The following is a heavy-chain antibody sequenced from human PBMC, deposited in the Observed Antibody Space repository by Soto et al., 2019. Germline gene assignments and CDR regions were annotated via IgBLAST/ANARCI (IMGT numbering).Heavy chain of an antibody. CDR2: IKQDGSQE. CDR1: GFTFSRYW. V-gene: IGHV3-7*01. D-gene: IGHD1-1*01. CDR3: VRDLDANGYDSLDL. J-gene: IGHJ3*01. Sequence: GGSLRLSCAASGFTFSRYWATWLRQAPGKGLEWVANIKQDGSQEHYVDSVKGRFTISRDNAKNSLFLQMDSLRAGDTAVYYCVRDLDANGYDSLDLWGQGTTVTVS.